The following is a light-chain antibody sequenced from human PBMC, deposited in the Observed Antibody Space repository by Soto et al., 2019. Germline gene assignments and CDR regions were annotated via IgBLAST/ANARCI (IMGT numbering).Light chain of an antibody. V-gene: IGKV2-28*01. CDR1: QSLLHSNGYNY. Sequence: DIVMTQSPLSLPVTPGEPASISCRSSQSLLHSNGYNYLDWYLQKPGQSPQLLIYLGSNRASGVPDRFNGSGSGTYFTLKISRVEAEDVGVYYCMQALQTPRFGPGTKVDIK. CDR2: LGS. CDR3: MQALQTPR. J-gene: IGKJ3*01.